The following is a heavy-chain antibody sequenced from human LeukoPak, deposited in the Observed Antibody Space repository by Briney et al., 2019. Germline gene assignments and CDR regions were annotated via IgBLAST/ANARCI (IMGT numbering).Heavy chain of an antibody. J-gene: IGHJ1*01. D-gene: IGHD3-10*01. CDR1: GFTFSNYS. CDR3: ARDLSYYGSGSCFQH. V-gene: IGHV3-21*01. Sequence: PGGSLSLSCAASGFTFSNYSMNWVSQAPGKGLEWVSSISSSSSYIYYADSGKGRITISRDNAKNSLYLQMNSLRAEDTAVYYCARDLSYYGSGSCFQHWGQGTLVTVSS. CDR2: ISSSSSYI.